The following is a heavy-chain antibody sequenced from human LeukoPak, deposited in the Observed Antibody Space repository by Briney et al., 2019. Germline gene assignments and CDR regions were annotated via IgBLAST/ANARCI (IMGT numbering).Heavy chain of an antibody. Sequence: SETLSLTCTVSGGSISSDYWSWIRQPLGKGLEWIGYMYYSGSTNYNPSLKSRVTISLDTSKNEFSLKLSSVTAADTAVYYCARHSRRKFDSWGQGTLVTASS. CDR2: MYYSGST. J-gene: IGHJ4*02. V-gene: IGHV4-59*08. D-gene: IGHD5-24*01. CDR3: ARHSRRKFDS. CDR1: GGSISSDY.